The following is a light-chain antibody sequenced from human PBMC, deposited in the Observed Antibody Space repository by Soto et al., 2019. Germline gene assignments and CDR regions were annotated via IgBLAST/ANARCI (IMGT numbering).Light chain of an antibody. CDR3: MQALQSPYS. CDR1: QSLLDSDGYYN. Sequence: DIVMTQSPLSLPVTPGEPAPISCRSSQSLLDSDGYYNLDWYLQKPGQSPQLLIYLGSNRASGVPDRFSGSGSGTDFTLKISRVEAEDVGVYYCMQALQSPYSFGQGTKLEI. V-gene: IGKV2-28*01. J-gene: IGKJ2*03. CDR2: LGS.